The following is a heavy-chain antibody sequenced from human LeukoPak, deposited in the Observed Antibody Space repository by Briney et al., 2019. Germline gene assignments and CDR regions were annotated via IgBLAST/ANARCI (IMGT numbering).Heavy chain of an antibody. CDR1: GFTFSSYA. J-gene: IGHJ4*02. V-gene: IGHV3-33*08. D-gene: IGHD5-12*01. CDR3: ARDFEYSSSTGVY. Sequence: TGGFLRLSCAASGFTFSSYAMSWVRQAPGKGLEWVAVIWYDGRTKYYADSVKGRFTISRDNSKNTLYLQMNSLRAEDTAVYYCARDFEYSSSTGVYWGQGTLVTVSS. CDR2: IWYDGRTK.